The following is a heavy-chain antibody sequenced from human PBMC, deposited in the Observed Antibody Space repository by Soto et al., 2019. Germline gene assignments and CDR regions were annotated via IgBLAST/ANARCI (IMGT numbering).Heavy chain of an antibody. Sequence: QVQLVQSGPEVKNPGASVRVSCVASGYALTSYGVNWVRQAPGQGLEWMGWIAPHSGRTTYLPKFQGRVTMTADVSTNTAYIELRSLKSDDTGIYFCARAATGSYHSAYWGQGTVVTVSS. J-gene: IGHJ4*02. CDR2: IAPHSGRT. V-gene: IGHV1-18*04. CDR1: GYALTSYG. CDR3: ARAATGSYHSAY. D-gene: IGHD3-10*01.